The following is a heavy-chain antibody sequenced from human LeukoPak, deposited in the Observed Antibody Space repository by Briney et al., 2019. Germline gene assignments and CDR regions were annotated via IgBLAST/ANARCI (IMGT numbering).Heavy chain of an antibody. Sequence: SETLSLTCTVSGGSISSDAYYWSWIRQHPGKGLEWIGYIYYSGSTYYNPSLKSRVTISGDTSKNHFSLTLSSVTAADTAVYYCARSYDSSASGFDYWGQGTLVTVSP. CDR3: ARSYDSSASGFDY. D-gene: IGHD3-22*01. CDR1: GGSISSDAYY. J-gene: IGHJ4*02. CDR2: IYYSGST. V-gene: IGHV4-31*03.